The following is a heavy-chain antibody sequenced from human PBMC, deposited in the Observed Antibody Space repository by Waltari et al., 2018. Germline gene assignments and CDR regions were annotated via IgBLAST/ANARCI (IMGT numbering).Heavy chain of an antibody. CDR2: IEAKKGGGAT. V-gene: IGHV3-15*04. J-gene: IGHJ4*02. CDR3: VTSNHDGSGVSLDY. D-gene: IGHD3-10*01. CDR1: GFPFYNVW. Sequence: EVQLVESGGGLVKPGGSLRLSCAASGFPFYNVWMCWVRQAPGKGLEWVGRIEAKKGGGATNYAAPVKGRFTISRDDSKSTLFLQLSGLTSEDTAVYYCVTSNHDGSGVSLDYWGQGTLVTVSS.